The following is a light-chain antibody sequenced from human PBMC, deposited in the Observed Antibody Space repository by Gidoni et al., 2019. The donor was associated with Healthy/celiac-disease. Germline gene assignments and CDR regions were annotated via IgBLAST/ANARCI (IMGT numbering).Light chain of an antibody. CDR1: QSISSY. J-gene: IGKJ1*01. V-gene: IGKV1-39*01. CDR3: QQSYSTPWT. CDR2: AAS. Sequence: DSQMTQSPSSLSASVGDRVTITCRASQSISSYLNWYQQKPGKAPKLLIYAASSLQSGVPARFSGSGSGPDFTLSISSLQPEDFAPYYCQQSYSTPWTFGQGTQVEIK.